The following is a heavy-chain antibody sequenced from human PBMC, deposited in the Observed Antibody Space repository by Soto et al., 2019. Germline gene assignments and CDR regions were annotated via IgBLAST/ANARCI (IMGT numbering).Heavy chain of an antibody. V-gene: IGHV3-23*01. CDR3: VKTLQYSYGMPH. D-gene: IGHD5-18*01. Sequence: GGSLRLSCAVSGFTINNIPMSWVRQAPGKGLEWVSGIGGRDGNTYYADSVKGRFTISRDNSKNTLYLQMSSLRAEDTAVYYCVKTLQYSYGMPHWGQGTLVTVSS. CDR2: IGGRDGNT. CDR1: GFTINNIP. J-gene: IGHJ4*02.